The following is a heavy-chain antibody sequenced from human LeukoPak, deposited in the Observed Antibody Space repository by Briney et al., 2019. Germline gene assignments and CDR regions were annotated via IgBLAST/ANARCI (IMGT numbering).Heavy chain of an antibody. CDR1: GGSFSGYY. V-gene: IGHV4-34*09. CDR3: ARDRGYSSSL. D-gene: IGHD6-13*01. J-gene: IGHJ3*01. CDR2: INHSGST. Sequence: PSETLSLTCAVYGGSFSGYYWSWIRQPPGKGLEWIGEINHSGSTNYNPSLKSRVTISVDTSKNQFSLKLSSVTAADTAVYYCARDRGYSSSLWGQGTMVTVSS.